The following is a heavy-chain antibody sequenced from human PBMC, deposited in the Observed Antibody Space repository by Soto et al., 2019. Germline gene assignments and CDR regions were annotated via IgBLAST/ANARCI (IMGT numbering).Heavy chain of an antibody. CDR1: GFTFSSYS. Sequence: GGSLRLSCAAPGFTFSSYSMNWVRQAPGKGLEWVSYISSSSSTIYYADSVKGRFTISRDNAKNSLYLQMNSLRGEDTAVYYCARDPTPYYDFWSGYSHASPWGQGTLVTVSS. D-gene: IGHD3-3*01. CDR2: ISSSSSTI. CDR3: ARDPTPYYDFWSGYSHASP. J-gene: IGHJ4*02. V-gene: IGHV3-48*01.